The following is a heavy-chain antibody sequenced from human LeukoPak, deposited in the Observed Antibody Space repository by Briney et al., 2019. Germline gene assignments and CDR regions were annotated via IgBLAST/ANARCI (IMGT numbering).Heavy chain of an antibody. D-gene: IGHD3-3*01. J-gene: IGHJ5*02. CDR2: MNPNSGNT. CDR3: ARLTGDFWSGYDPWFDP. V-gene: IGHV1-8*03. CDR1: GYTFTSYD. Sequence: GASVKVSCKASGYTFTSYDINWVRQATGQGLEWMGWMNPNSGNTGYAQKFQGRVTITRNTSISTAYMELSSLRSEDTAVYYCARLTGDFWSGYDPWFDPWGQGTLVTVSS.